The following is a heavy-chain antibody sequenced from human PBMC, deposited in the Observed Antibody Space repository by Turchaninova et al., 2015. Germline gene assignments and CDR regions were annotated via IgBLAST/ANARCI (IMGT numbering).Heavy chain of an antibody. D-gene: IGHD3-9*01. Sequence: QVQLQQWGAGLLKPSETLSLTCAVFGASFSAYYWSWIRQPPGKGLEWIGEIQPSGSTNYNPSLQSRVTISVDSSKNQFSLNLNSVTAADTAVYYCARGLDHAKTGFWGQGTLVTVSS. CDR3: ARGLDHAKTGF. CDR1: GASFSAYY. CDR2: IQPSGST. J-gene: IGHJ4*02. V-gene: IGHV4-34*01.